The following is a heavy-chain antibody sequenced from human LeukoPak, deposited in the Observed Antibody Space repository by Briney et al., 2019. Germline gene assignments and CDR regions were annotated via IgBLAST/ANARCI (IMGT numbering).Heavy chain of an antibody. V-gene: IGHV3-21*01. D-gene: IGHD6-19*01. CDR1: GFTFSSYS. CDR3: ARQWLVRESGRFDP. J-gene: IGHJ5*02. CDR2: ISSSSSYI. Sequence: PGGSLRLSCAASGFTFSSYSMNWVRQAPGKGLEWVSSISSSSSYIYYADSVKGRFTISRDNAKNSLYLQMNSLRAEDTAVYYCARQWLVRESGRFDPWGQGTLVTVSS.